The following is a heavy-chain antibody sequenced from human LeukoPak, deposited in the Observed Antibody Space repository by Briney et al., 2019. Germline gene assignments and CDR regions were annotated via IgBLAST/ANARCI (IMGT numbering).Heavy chain of an antibody. CDR1: GGSIRSSYYY. CDR2: IYDSGST. D-gene: IGHD3-16*01. J-gene: IGHJ5*02. V-gene: IGHV4-39*07. Sequence: SETLSLTCTVSGGSIRSSYYYWGWIRQPPGKGLEWIGSIYDSGSTYYNPSLKSRVTISVDTSKNQFSLKLSSVTAADTAVYYCARVAVWGSLRYLNWFDPWGQGTLVTVSS. CDR3: ARVAVWGSLRYLNWFDP.